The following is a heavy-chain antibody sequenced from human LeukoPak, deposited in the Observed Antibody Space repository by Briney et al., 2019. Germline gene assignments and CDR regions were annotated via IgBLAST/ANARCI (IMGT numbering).Heavy chain of an antibody. CDR3: ARNYYGSGSYARYYYYYYMDV. J-gene: IGHJ6*03. V-gene: IGHV4-34*01. Sequence: SETLSLTCAVYGGSFSGYYWSWIRQPPGKGLEWIGEINHSGSTNYNPSLKSRVTISVDTSKHQFSLKLSSVTAADTAVYYCARNYYGSGSYARYYYYYYMDVWGKGTTVTVSS. CDR2: INHSGST. CDR1: GGSFSGYY. D-gene: IGHD3-10*01.